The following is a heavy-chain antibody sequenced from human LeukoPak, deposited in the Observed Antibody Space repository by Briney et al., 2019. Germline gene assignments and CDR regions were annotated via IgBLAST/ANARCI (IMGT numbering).Heavy chain of an antibody. J-gene: IGHJ3*02. V-gene: IGHV3-30*04. CDR3: AREGSRYSSGLVLPGAFDI. D-gene: IGHD6-19*01. CDR2: ISYDGSNK. Sequence: GRSLRLSCAASGFTFSSYAMHWVRQAPGKGLEWVAVISYDGSNKYYADSVKGRFTISRDNSKNTLYLQMNSLRAEDTAVYYCAREGSRYSSGLVLPGAFDIWGQGTMVTVSS. CDR1: GFTFSSYA.